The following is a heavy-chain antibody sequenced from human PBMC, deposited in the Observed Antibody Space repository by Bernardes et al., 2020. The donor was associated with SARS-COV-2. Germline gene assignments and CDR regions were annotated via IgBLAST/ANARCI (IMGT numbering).Heavy chain of an antibody. CDR3: SRGLNGNLGGPLNWFDP. V-gene: IGHV4-34*01. CDR1: GESFSAYY. D-gene: IGHD4-17*01. Sequence: SETLSLTCVVYGESFSAYYWSWIRQSPGKGLEWIGEINNSGNTKYNPSLKSLVTIAVDTSKNQFSLILSAVTAADTAVYFCSRGLNGNLGGPLNWFDPWGQGSLVTFTS. CDR2: INNSGNT. J-gene: IGHJ5*02.